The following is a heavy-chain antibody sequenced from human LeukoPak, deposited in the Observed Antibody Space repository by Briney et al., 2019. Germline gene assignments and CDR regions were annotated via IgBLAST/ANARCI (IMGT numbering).Heavy chain of an antibody. CDR3: ASLPRSGFPYYFDY. J-gene: IGHJ4*02. D-gene: IGHD3-3*01. V-gene: IGHV4-30-4*01. CDR2: IYYSGST. Sequence: SQTLSLTCTVSGGSVSSGDYYWSWIRQPPGKGLEWIGYIYYSGSTYYNPSLKSRVTISVDTSKNQFSLRLSPATAADTAVYYCASLPRSGFPYYFDYWGQGTLVTVSS. CDR1: GGSVSSGDYY.